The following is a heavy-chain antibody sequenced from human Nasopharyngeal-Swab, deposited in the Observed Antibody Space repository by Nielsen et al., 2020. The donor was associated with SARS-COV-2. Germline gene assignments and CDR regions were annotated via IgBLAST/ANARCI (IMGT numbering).Heavy chain of an antibody. CDR2: IWYDGSNK. D-gene: IGHD5-24*01. CDR3: ARDWHGPFDY. J-gene: IGHJ4*02. CDR1: GFTFSSYG. V-gene: IGHV3-33*01. Sequence: GESLKISCAASGFTFSSYGMHWVRQAPGKGLEWVAVIWYDGSNKYYADSVKGRFTISRDNSKNTLYLQMNSLRAEDTAVYYCARDWHGPFDYWGQGTLVTFSS.